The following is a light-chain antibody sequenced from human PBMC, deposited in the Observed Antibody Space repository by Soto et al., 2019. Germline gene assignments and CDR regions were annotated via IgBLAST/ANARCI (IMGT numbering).Light chain of an antibody. CDR3: QSYDNTLSGYV. CDR1: SSNIGAGYD. Sequence: QSVLTQPPSVSGAPGQRVTISCTGSSSNIGAGYDVHWYQQLPGTAPKLLIYGNSNRPSGVPDRFSGSKSSTSASLAITGLQAEDEADYYCQSYDNTLSGYVFGTGTKVTVL. V-gene: IGLV1-40*01. CDR2: GNS. J-gene: IGLJ1*01.